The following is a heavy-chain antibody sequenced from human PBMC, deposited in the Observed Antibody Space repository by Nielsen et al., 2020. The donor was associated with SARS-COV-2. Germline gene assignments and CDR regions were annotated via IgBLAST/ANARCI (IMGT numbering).Heavy chain of an antibody. CDR2: IKSKTDGGTT. Sequence: KGLEWVGHIKSKTDGGTTDYAAPVKGRFTISRDDSKNTLYLQMNSLKTEDTAVYYCTTDYDILTGHRGMDVWGQGTTVTVSS. J-gene: IGHJ6*02. CDR3: TTDYDILTGHRGMDV. V-gene: IGHV3-15*01. D-gene: IGHD3-9*01.